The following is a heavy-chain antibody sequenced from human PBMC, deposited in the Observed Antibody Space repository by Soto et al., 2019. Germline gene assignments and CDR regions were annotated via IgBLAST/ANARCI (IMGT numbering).Heavy chain of an antibody. D-gene: IGHD1-26*01. Sequence: QVQLVQSGAEVRKSGSSVKVSCKLSGASFDSYTITWVRQAPGQGLEWMGGIIPIFGTTNYAQKFQGRLTITADRFTSAAYMDLSSLTYEDTAVYYCARGPLYDLESGMYWYFDLWGRGTLVTVSS. CDR1: GASFDSYT. CDR3: ARGPLYDLESGMYWYFDL. V-gene: IGHV1-69*01. CDR2: IIPIFGTT. J-gene: IGHJ2*01.